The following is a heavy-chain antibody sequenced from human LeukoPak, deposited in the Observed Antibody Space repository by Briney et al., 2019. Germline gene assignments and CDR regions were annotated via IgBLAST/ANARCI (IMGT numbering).Heavy chain of an antibody. Sequence: PGGSLRLSCAASGFTFSTYSMNWVRQAPGRGLEWVANIKQDGSAAYYVDSVKGRFTISRDNAKNSLYLQMNSLRAEDTAVYYCARDERWGQGTLVAVSS. J-gene: IGHJ4*02. CDR3: ARDER. V-gene: IGHV3-7*03. CDR1: GFTFSTYS. CDR2: IKQDGSAA.